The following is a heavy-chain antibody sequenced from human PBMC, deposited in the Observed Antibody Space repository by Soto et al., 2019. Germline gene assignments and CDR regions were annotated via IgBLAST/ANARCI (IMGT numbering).Heavy chain of an antibody. Sequence: QVQLVQSGAEVKTHGSSVKVSCKASGGTFSSYTISWVRQAPGQGLEWMGRIIPILGIANYAQKFQGRVTITADKATSTAYMELSSLRSEDTAVYYCARDGRGSWEDDWGQGTLVTVSS. D-gene: IGHD1-26*01. CDR1: GGTFSSYT. CDR2: IIPILGIA. V-gene: IGHV1-69*08. J-gene: IGHJ4*02. CDR3: ARDGRGSWEDD.